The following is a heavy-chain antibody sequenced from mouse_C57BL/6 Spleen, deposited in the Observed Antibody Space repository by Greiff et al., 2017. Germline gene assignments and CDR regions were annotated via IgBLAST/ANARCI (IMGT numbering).Heavy chain of an antibody. Sequence: VQLQQSGTELVKPGASVKLSCKASGYTFTSYWMHWVKQRPGQGLEWIGNINPSNGGTNYNEKFKSKATLTVDKSSSTAYMQLSSLTSEDAAFYYCARSDGYPAWFAYWGQGTLVTVSA. D-gene: IGHD2-3*01. CDR3: ARSDGYPAWFAY. CDR1: GYTFTSYW. J-gene: IGHJ3*01. V-gene: IGHV1-53*01. CDR2: INPSNGGT.